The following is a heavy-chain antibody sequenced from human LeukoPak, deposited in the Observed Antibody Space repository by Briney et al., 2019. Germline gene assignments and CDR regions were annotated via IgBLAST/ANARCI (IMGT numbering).Heavy chain of an antibody. D-gene: IGHD3-22*01. CDR2: INPSGGST. CDR3: ASGYYYDSSGYYYLHYYYYMDV. Sequence: GASVKVSCKASGYTFTSYYMHWVRQAPGQGLEWMGIINPSGGSTSYAQKLQGRVTMTTDTSTSTAYMELRSLRSDDTAVYYCASGYYYDSSGYYYLHYYYYMDVWGKGTTVTVSS. V-gene: IGHV1-46*01. J-gene: IGHJ6*03. CDR1: GYTFTSYY.